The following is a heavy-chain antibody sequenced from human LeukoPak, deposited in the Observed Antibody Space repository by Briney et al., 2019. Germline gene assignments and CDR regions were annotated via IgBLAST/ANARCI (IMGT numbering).Heavy chain of an antibody. CDR1: GDSVSSNSAA. CDR3: AKGSAAFTRDDAFDI. CDR2: TYYRSKWYS. V-gene: IGHV6-1*01. D-gene: IGHD3-16*01. J-gene: IGHJ3*02. Sequence: SQTLSLTCAISGDSVSSNSAAWNWNRQSPSRGLEWLGRTYYRSKWYSDYAASVKSRITINADTSKNQFSLQLNSVTPEDTAVYYCAKGSAAFTRDDAFDIWGQGTMVTVSS.